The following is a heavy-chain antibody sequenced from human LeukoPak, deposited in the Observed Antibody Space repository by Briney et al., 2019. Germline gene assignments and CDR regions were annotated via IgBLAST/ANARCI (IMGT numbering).Heavy chain of an antibody. D-gene: IGHD1-26*01. CDR2: ISSSSSTI. CDR3: ARDRGIVGTTGYYYMDV. J-gene: IGHJ6*03. CDR1: GFSFSYYW. V-gene: IGHV3-48*04. Sequence: PGGSLRLSCAASGFSFSYYWMSWVRQAPGKGLEWVSYISSSSSTIYYADSVKGRFTISRDNAKNSLYLQMNSLRAEDTAVYYCARDRGIVGTTGYYYMDVWGKGTTVTVSS.